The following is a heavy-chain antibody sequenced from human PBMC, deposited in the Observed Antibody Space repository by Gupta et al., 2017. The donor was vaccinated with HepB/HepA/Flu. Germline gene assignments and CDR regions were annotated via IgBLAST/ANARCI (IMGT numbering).Heavy chain of an antibody. Sequence: QVQLVQSGAEVGKPGASVKVSCKGSGYTFTSYDINWVRQATGQGLEWMGWMNPESGNTGYAQKFQGRVTMTRDTSKSTAYMELSSLRSEDTAVYYCTRGRGSGNYYKPREFDPWGQGTLVTVSS. J-gene: IGHJ5*02. CDR2: MNPESGNT. D-gene: IGHD3-10*01. CDR3: TRGRGSGNYYKPREFDP. CDR1: GYTFTSYD. V-gene: IGHV1-8*01.